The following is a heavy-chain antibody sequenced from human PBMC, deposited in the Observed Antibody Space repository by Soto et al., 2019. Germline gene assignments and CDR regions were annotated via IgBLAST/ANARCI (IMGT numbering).Heavy chain of an antibody. CDR3: VGGHYFGDY. V-gene: IGHV3-30*03. CDR2: MSDDGSNK. J-gene: IGHJ4*02. Sequence: QVQLVESGGGVVQPGRSLRLSCAASGFTFRSYGMKWVRQAPGEGLEWVALMSDDGSNKYHADSVKGRFTISRDNSKNTLYLQMNSLRAEDTAVYYCVGGHYFGDYWGQGTLVTVSS. D-gene: IGHD3-22*01. CDR1: GFTFRSYG.